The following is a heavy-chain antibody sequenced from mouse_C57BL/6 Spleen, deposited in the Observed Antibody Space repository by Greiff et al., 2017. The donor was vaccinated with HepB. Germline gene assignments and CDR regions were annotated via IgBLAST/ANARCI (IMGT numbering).Heavy chain of an antibody. Sequence: EVKLMESGGGLVQPGGSLSLSCAASGFTFTDYYMSWVRQPPGKALEWLGFIRNKANGYTTEYSASVKGRFTISRDNSQSILYLQMNALRAEDSATYYCARYRTTVVEGYAMDYWGQGTSVTVSS. CDR1: GFTFTDYY. D-gene: IGHD1-1*01. CDR3: ARYRTTVVEGYAMDY. V-gene: IGHV7-3*01. J-gene: IGHJ4*01. CDR2: IRNKANGYTT.